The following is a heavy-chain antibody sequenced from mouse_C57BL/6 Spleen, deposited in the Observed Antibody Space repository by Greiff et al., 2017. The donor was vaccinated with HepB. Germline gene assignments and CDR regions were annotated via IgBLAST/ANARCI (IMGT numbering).Heavy chain of an antibody. CDR3: ARGEGYDFFDY. V-gene: IGHV1-72*01. CDR2: IDTNSGGT. J-gene: IGHJ2*01. Sequence: QVQLQQPGAELVKPGASVKMSCKASGYTFTSYWMHWVKQRPGRGLEWIGRIDTNSGGTKYNEKFKSKATLTVDKPSSTAYMQLSSLTSDDSAVYYSARGEGYDFFDYWGQGTTLTVSS. D-gene: IGHD2-2*01. CDR1: GYTFTSYW.